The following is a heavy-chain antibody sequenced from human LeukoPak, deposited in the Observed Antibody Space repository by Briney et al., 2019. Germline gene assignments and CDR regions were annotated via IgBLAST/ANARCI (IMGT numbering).Heavy chain of an antibody. Sequence: GGSLRLSCAASGFTFSSYWMSWVRQAPGKGLEWVANIKQDGSEKYYVDSLKGRFTISRDNAKNSLYLQMNSLRAEGTAVYYCARDWRVGVWGSYRLILDYWGQGTLVTVSS. CDR2: IKQDGSEK. D-gene: IGHD3-16*02. CDR3: ARDWRVGVWGSYRLILDY. CDR1: GFTFSSYW. V-gene: IGHV3-7*01. J-gene: IGHJ4*02.